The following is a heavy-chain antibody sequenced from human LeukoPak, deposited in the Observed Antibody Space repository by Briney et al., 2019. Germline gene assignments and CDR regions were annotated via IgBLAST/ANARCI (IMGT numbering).Heavy chain of an antibody. CDR1: GFTFSSYS. D-gene: IGHD3-9*01. CDR2: IHYSGTS. V-gene: IGHV4-59*12. Sequence: GSLRLSCAASGFTFSSYSMNRVREPPGSGLEWCGSIHYSGTSYCIPSLQRRATMSVNTSKNQFSLQLRSVTAADTAVYYCARDVMDVVTEAFDAFDIWGQGTMVSVSS. CDR3: ARDVMDVVTEAFDAFDI. J-gene: IGHJ3*02.